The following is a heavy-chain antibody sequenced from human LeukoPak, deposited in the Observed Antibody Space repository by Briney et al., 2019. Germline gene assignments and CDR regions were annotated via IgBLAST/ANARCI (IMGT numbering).Heavy chain of an antibody. D-gene: IGHD4-17*01. J-gene: IGHJ5*02. CDR1: GFTFSSYA. CDR2: ISYDGSNE. V-gene: IGHV3-30-3*01. Sequence: PGRSLRLSCAASGFTFSSYAMHWVRQAPGKGLEWVAVISYDGSNEYYADSAKGRFTISRDNSKNTLYVQMNSLRPEDTAVYYCAGGAYEGGNWFDAWGQGTLVTVSS. CDR3: AGGAYEGGNWFDA.